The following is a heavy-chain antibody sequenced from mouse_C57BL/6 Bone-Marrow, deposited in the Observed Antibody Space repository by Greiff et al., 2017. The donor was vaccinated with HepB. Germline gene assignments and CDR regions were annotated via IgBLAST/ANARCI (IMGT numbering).Heavy chain of an antibody. V-gene: IGHV1-42*01. CDR2: INPSTGGT. D-gene: IGHD2-3*01. CDR1: GYSFTGYY. CDR3: ARSHDGYYGGY. J-gene: IGHJ2*01. Sequence: EVKLVESGPELVKPGASVKISCKASGYSFTGYYMNWVKQSPEKSLEWIGEINPSTGGTTYNQKFKAKATLTVDKSSSTAYMQLKSLTSEDSAVYYCARSHDGYYGGYWGQGTTLTVSS.